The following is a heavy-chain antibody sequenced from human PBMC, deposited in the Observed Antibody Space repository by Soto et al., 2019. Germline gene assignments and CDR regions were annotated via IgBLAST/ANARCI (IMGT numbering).Heavy chain of an antibody. D-gene: IGHD3-22*01. V-gene: IGHV4-61*03. CDR2: IFYTGVT. CDR3: VRVLDSSWYADL. CDR1: GGSVSNASFY. Sequence: QVQLQESGPGLVKPSETLSLTCSVSGGSVSNASFYWTWIRQAPGTGLEYIGYIFYTGVTNYNPSLSSRVTISIDTSKNPFSLKLNSMTAADSAVYYCVRVLDSSWYADLWGRGTLVTVPS. J-gene: IGHJ2*01.